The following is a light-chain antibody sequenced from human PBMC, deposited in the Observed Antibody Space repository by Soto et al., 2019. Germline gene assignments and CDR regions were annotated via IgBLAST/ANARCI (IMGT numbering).Light chain of an antibody. CDR3: QSYDYSLRGWV. CDR2: GNN. J-gene: IGLJ3*02. CDR1: SSNIGAGYD. Sequence: QSVLTQPPSVSGAPGQRVTISCTGSSSNIGAGYDVHWYQQLPGTAPKLLSYGNNNRPSEVPDRFSGSTSGTSASLAITGLQAEDEADYYCQSYDYSLRGWVFGGGTKLAVL. V-gene: IGLV1-40*01.